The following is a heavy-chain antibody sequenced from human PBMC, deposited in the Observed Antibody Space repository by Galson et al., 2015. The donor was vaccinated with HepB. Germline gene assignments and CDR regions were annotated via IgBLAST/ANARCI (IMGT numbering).Heavy chain of an antibody. CDR1: GYTLTELP. J-gene: IGHJ4*02. V-gene: IGHV1-24*01. D-gene: IGHD6-19*01. CDR3: ATGYSSGWYGGSYFDY. Sequence: SVKVSCKVSGYTLTELPMHWVRQAPGKGLEWMGGFDPEDGETIYAQKFQGRVTMTEDTSTDTAYMELNSLRSEDTAVYYCATGYSSGWYGGSYFDYWGQGTLVTVSS. CDR2: FDPEDGET.